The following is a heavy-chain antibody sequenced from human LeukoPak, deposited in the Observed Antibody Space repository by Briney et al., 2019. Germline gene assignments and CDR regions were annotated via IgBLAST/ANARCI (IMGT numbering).Heavy chain of an antibody. D-gene: IGHD4-4*01. CDR2: ISWNSGSI. Sequence: PGGSLRLSCAASGFTFDDYAMHWVRQAPGEGLEWVSGISWNSGSIGYADSVEGRFTISRDNAKNSLYLQMNSLRAEDTALYYCAKDIVGVTTSPTPHYGMDVWGQGTTVTVSS. J-gene: IGHJ6*02. V-gene: IGHV3-9*01. CDR3: AKDIVGVTTSPTPHYGMDV. CDR1: GFTFDDYA.